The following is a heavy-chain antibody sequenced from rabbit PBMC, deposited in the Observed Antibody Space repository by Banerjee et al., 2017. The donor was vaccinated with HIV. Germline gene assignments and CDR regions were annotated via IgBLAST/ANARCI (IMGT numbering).Heavy chain of an antibody. CDR3: ARDRRIGTYGYVDL. D-gene: IGHD6-1*01. V-gene: IGHV1S45*01. J-gene: IGHJ4*01. CDR1: GFTLSSSYW. Sequence: QQQLVESGGGLVKPGASLTLTCTASGFTLSSSYWICWVRQAPGKGLEWVGCIAAGSSTTYYASWAKGRFTISSTSSTTVTLQMTSLTVADTATYFCARDRRIGTYGYVDLWGPGTLVTVS. CDR2: IAAGSSTT.